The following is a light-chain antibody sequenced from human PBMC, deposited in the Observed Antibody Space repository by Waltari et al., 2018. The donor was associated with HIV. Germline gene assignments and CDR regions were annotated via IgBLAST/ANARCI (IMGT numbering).Light chain of an antibody. CDR3: QQSYDVPRT. Sequence: DIEMTQSPSSLSASVGDRVTITCRASEAIANNINWYQQKTGKAPNLLIYDSFTLQRGVPSRFSGSGFGSEFTLTISSLQPEDLATYYCQQSYDVPRTFGTGTKVEFK. J-gene: IGKJ3*01. CDR1: EAIANN. CDR2: DSF. V-gene: IGKV1-39*01.